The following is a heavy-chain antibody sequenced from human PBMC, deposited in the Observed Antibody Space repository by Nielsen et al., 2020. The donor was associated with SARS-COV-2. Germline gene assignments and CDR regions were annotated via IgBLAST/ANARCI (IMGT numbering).Heavy chain of an antibody. Sequence: SETLSLTCTVSGGSISSGGYHWSWIRQHPGKGLEWIGYIYYSGSTYYNPSLKSRVTISVDTSKSQFFLKLKSVTAADRAVYYCARDYFGDYLDGFDIWGQGTMVTVSS. D-gene: IGHD4-17*01. CDR2: IYYSGST. CDR3: ARDYFGDYLDGFDI. CDR1: GGSISSGGYH. J-gene: IGHJ3*02. V-gene: IGHV4-31*03.